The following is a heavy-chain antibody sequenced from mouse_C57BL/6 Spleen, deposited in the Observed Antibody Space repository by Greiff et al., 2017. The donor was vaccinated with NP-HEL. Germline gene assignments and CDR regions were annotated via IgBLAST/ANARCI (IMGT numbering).Heavy chain of an antibody. V-gene: IGHV1-82*01. CDR1: GYAFSSSW. D-gene: IGHD4-1*01. CDR3: AKNWDDWYFDG. CDR2: IYPGDGDT. J-gene: IGHJ1*03. Sequence: QVQLQQSGPELVKPGASVKISCKASGYAFSSSWMNWVKQRPGKGLEWIGRIYPGDGDTNYNGKFKGKATLTADKSSSTAYMQLSSLTSEDSAVYFCAKNWDDWYFDGWGTGTTVTVSS.